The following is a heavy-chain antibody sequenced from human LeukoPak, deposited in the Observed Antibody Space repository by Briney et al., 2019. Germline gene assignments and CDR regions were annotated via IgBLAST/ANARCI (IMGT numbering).Heavy chain of an antibody. CDR3: TRPYYDYLTGYYSDY. J-gene: IGHJ4*02. D-gene: IGHD3-9*01. CDR1: GFTFSNYP. V-gene: IGHV3-49*04. Sequence: PGRSLRLSCTTSGFTFSNYPMSWVRQAPGKGLEWLALLGSTAYGGKTKYAASVKGRFTNSRDDSKRIAYLQMNSLKTEDTAVYYCTRPYYDYLTGYYSDYWGQGTLVTVSS. CDR2: LGSTAYGGKT.